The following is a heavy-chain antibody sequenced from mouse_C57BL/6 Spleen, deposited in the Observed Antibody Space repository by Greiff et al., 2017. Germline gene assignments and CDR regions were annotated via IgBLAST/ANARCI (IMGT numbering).Heavy chain of an antibody. J-gene: IGHJ4*01. CDR2: ISSGSSTI. V-gene: IGHV5-17*01. CDR3: ARITTVVATYDGAMDY. CDR1: GFTFSDYG. D-gene: IGHD1-1*01. Sequence: EVMLVESGGGLVKPGGSLKLSCAASGFTFSDYGMHWVRQAPEKGLEWVAYISSGSSTIYYADTVKGRFTISRDNAKNTLFLQMTSLRSEDTAMYYCARITTVVATYDGAMDYWGQGTSVTVSS.